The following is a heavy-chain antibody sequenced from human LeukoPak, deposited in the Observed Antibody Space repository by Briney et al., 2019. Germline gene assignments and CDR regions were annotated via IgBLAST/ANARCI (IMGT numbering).Heavy chain of an antibody. CDR2: ISGSTSTI. CDR3: ARGINYFDY. CDR1: GFTFNSYS. J-gene: IGHJ4*02. Sequence: GGSLRLSCAASGFTFNSYSMNWVRQVPGKGLEWVSYISGSTSTIYYADSVKGRFTTSRDNAKNSLYLQMSSLRDEDTAVYYCARGINYFDYWGQGTLVTVSS. V-gene: IGHV3-48*02.